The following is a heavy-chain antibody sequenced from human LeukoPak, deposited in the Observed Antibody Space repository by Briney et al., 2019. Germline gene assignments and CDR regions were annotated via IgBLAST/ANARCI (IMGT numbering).Heavy chain of an antibody. V-gene: IGHV3-66*01. Sequence: GPLRLSCAASGFTVSSNYMSWVRQAPGKGLEWVSVIYSGGSTYYADSVKGRFTISRDNSKNTLYLQMNSLRAEDTAVYYCARIRSDGSGSYYLDYWGQGTLVTVSS. J-gene: IGHJ4*02. CDR3: ARIRSDGSGSYYLDY. D-gene: IGHD3-10*01. CDR1: GFTVSSNY. CDR2: IYSGGST.